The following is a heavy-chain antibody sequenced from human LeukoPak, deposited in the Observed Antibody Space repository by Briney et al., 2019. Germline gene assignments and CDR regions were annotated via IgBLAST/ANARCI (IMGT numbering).Heavy chain of an antibody. Sequence: GKSLRLSCAASGFTFSSYAINWVRQAPGKGLEWMGEIIPIFGTAHYAQKFRGRVTITAVESMSTAYMELNSLRSEDTAVYYCARGWLAETTVVTPYNYWGQGTLVTVSS. V-gene: IGHV1-69*01. CDR2: IIPIFGTA. CDR3: ARGWLAETTVVTPYNY. J-gene: IGHJ4*02. D-gene: IGHD4-23*01. CDR1: GFTFSSYA.